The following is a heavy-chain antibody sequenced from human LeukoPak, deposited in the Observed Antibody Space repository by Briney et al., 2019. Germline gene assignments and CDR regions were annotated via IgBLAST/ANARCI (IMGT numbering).Heavy chain of an antibody. V-gene: IGHV4-59*01. CDR3: ARVSGFWSGYPNWFDP. J-gene: IGHJ5*02. CDR2: IYYSGST. Sequence: SETLSLTCTVSRGSISSYYWSWIRQPPGKGLEWIGYIYYSGSTNYNPSLKSRVTISVDTSKNQFSLKLSSVTAADTAVYYCARVSGFWSGYPNWFDPWGQGTLVTVSS. CDR1: RGSISSYY. D-gene: IGHD3-3*01.